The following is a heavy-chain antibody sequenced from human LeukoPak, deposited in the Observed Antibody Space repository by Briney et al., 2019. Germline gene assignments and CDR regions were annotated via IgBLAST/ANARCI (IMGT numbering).Heavy chain of an antibody. CDR1: GYTFTGYY. D-gene: IGHD2-8*01. J-gene: IGHJ5*02. Sequence: GASVKVSCKASGYTFTGYYMHWVRQAPGQGLEWMGWINPNSGGTNYAQKFQGRVTMTRDTSISTAYMELSRLRSDDTAVYYCARDRGDIVLMVYTAWWFDPWGQGTLVTVSS. CDR2: INPNSGGT. CDR3: ARDRGDIVLMVYTAWWFDP. V-gene: IGHV1-2*02.